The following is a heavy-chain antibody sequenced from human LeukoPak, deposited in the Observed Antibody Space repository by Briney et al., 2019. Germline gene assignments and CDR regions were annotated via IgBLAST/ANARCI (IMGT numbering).Heavy chain of an antibody. CDR2: MNPDSGNT. Sequence: ASVKVSCKASGHTFTSYDISWVRQATGQGLEWMGWMNPDSGNTGYAQKFQGRVTMTRNPSISTAYMEPSSLTSEDTAVYYCARRIAAAGVGIVYWGQGTLVTVSS. CDR1: GHTFTSYD. CDR3: ARRIAAAGVGIVY. J-gene: IGHJ4*02. D-gene: IGHD6-13*01. V-gene: IGHV1-8*01.